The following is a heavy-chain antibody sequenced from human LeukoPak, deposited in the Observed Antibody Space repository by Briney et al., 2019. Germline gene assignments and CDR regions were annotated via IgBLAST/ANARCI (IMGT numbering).Heavy chain of an antibody. Sequence: PGRSLRLSCAASGFTFSSYGMHWVRQAPGKGLEWVAVIWYDGSNKYYADSVKGRFTISRDNSKNTLYPQMNSLRAEDTAVYYCAREPCSGGSCYGDYWGQGTLVTVSS. CDR1: GFTFSSYG. V-gene: IGHV3-33*01. D-gene: IGHD2-15*01. CDR3: AREPCSGGSCYGDY. CDR2: IWYDGSNK. J-gene: IGHJ4*02.